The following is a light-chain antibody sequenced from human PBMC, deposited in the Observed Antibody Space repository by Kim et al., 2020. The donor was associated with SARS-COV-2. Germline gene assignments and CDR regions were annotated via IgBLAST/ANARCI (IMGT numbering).Light chain of an antibody. V-gene: IGLV3-1*01. J-gene: IGLJ3*02. CDR1: QLGDKS. CDR3: QAWDSSGG. Sequence: SSSLPPPPSFSFSPFPPSLLPCSGAQLGDKSACWYQQKPGQSPVLVIYQDSKLPSGIPARFSGSNSGNTATLTISGTQARDEADYYCQAWDSSGGCGGGTQLTVL. CDR2: QDS.